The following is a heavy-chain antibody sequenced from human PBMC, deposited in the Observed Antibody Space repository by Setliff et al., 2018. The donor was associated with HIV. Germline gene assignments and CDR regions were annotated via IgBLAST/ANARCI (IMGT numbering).Heavy chain of an antibody. Sequence: KTSETLSLTCTVSGGSISNDYWGWVRQPPGKGLEWIGFVYLSGSITYNPSLKSRVTISIDRSKNEFSLKLSSVTAADTAVYYCARDRGSYNFWSGLARGDNWFDPWGQGTLVTVSS. CDR2: VYLSGSI. CDR1: GGSISNDY. J-gene: IGHJ5*02. V-gene: IGHV4-59*01. CDR3: ARDRGSYNFWSGLARGDNWFDP. D-gene: IGHD3-3*01.